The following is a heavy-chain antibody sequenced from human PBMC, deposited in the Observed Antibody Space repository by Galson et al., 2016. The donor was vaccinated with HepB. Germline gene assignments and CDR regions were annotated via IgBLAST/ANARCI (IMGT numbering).Heavy chain of an antibody. Sequence: SLRLSCAASGFTFSSYSMHWVRQAPGKGLEWVAMIWYDGSKKYYADSVKGRFTIPRDNSKSTMSLQMDSLRAEDTAVYYCARDWSGPGFFDFWGQGTLVTVSS. CDR1: GFTFSSYS. J-gene: IGHJ4*02. D-gene: IGHD3-3*01. CDR2: IWYDGSKK. CDR3: ARDWSGPGFFDF. V-gene: IGHV3-33*01.